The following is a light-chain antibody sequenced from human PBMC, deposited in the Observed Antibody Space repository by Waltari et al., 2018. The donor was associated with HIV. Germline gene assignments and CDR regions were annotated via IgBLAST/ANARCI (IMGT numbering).Light chain of an antibody. CDR1: SSDVGSYNL. CDR3: CSYAGSSTPYV. Sequence: QSALTQPASVSGSPGQSITIPCTGTSSDVGSYNLFSWYQQPPGKAPKLMIYEVSKRPSGVSNRFSGSKSGNTASLTISGLQAEDEADYYCCSYAGSSTPYVFGTGTKVTVL. J-gene: IGLJ1*01. V-gene: IGLV2-23*02. CDR2: EVS.